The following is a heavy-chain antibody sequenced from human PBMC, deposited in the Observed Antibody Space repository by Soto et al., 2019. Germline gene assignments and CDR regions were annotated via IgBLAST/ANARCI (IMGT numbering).Heavy chain of an antibody. V-gene: IGHV3-33*01. CDR1: GFTFSSYG. CDR2: IWYDGSNK. Sequence: QVQLVESGGGVVPPGRSLRLSCAASGFTFSSYGMHWVRQAPGKGLEWVAGIWYDGSNKYYADAVKGRFTISRDNSEXXXXXXXXXXXXXXXXXXXXXXXXXXXXXXXXDVWGQGTTVTVSS. CDR3: XXXXXXXXXXXXDV. J-gene: IGHJ6*02.